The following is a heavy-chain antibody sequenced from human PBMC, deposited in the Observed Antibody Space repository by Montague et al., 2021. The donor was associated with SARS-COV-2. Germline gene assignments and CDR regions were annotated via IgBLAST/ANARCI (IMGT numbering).Heavy chain of an antibody. CDR1: GGSFSGYY. CDR3: ARGARLGYGVRLGSFDS. V-gene: IGHV4-34*01. D-gene: IGHD2-8*01. Sequence: SETLSLTCAVYGGSFSGYYWNWIRQPPGKGLEWIGEINHSGSTNYNPSLKSRVTMSVDTSKNQFSLKLSSVTAADTAVYYCARGARLGYGVRLGSFDSWGQGTLVTVSS. CDR2: INHSGST. J-gene: IGHJ4*02.